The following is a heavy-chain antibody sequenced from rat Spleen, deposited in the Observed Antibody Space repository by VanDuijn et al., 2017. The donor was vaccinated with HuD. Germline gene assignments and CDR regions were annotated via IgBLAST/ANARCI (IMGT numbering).Heavy chain of an antibody. Sequence: EVQLQESGPGLLKPSQSLSLTCSVTGYSITSNYWGWIRKFPGNKMEWMAYISYSGSTGFNPSLKSRISITRDTSRNQFFLQLNSVTTEDTATYYCARSDYYYSNYIPFAFWGQGTLVTVSS. CDR2: ISYSGST. CDR3: ARSDYYYSNYIPFAF. D-gene: IGHD1-2*01. J-gene: IGHJ3*01. CDR1: GYSITSNY. V-gene: IGHV3-1*01.